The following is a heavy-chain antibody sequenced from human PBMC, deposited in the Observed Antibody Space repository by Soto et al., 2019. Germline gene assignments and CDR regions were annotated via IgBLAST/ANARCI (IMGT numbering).Heavy chain of an antibody. V-gene: IGHV3-49*03. D-gene: IGHD3-3*01. Sequence: GGSLRLSXAASGFTFGDYAMSWFRQAPGKGLEWVGFIRSKAYGGTTEYAASVKGRFTISRDDSKSIAYLQMNSLKTEDTAVYYCIRVILRFLEWYPAPDYWGQGTLVPVSS. CDR1: GFTFGDYA. J-gene: IGHJ4*02. CDR3: IRVILRFLEWYPAPDY. CDR2: IRSKAYGGTT.